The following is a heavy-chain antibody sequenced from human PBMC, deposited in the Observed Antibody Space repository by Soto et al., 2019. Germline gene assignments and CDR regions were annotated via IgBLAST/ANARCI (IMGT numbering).Heavy chain of an antibody. V-gene: IGHV3-11*01. CDR2: ISSSGSTI. CDR1: GFTFSDYY. CDR3: ARLPAAVYYYYYMDV. D-gene: IGHD2-2*01. J-gene: IGHJ6*03. Sequence: GGSLRLSCAASGFTFSDYYMSWIRQAPGKGLEWVSYISSSGSTIYYADSVKGRFTISRDNAKNSLYLQMNSLRAEDTVVYYCARLPAAVYYYYYMDVWGKGTTVTVSS.